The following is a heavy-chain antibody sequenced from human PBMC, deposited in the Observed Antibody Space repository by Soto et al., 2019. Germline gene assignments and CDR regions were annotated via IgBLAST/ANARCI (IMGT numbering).Heavy chain of an antibody. D-gene: IGHD5-18*01. CDR3: ARDSSYGYGDYYYYGMDV. Sequence: SVKVSCKASGYTFTSYGISWVRQAPGQGLEWMGWISAYNGNTNYAQKLQGRVTMTTDTSTSTAYMELRSLRSDDTAVYYCARDSSYGYGDYYYYGMDVWGQGTTVTVSS. CDR2: ISAYNGNT. CDR1: GYTFTSYG. J-gene: IGHJ6*02. V-gene: IGHV1-18*01.